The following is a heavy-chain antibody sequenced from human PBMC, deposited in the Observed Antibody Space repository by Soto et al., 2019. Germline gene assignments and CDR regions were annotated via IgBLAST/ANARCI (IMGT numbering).Heavy chain of an antibody. V-gene: IGHV4-34*01. CDR1: GGSFSGYY. CDR3: ARGRGLTGTPVYYYHGMDV. D-gene: IGHD1-7*01. Sequence: SETLSLTCAVYGGSFSGYYWSWIRQPPGKGLEWIGEINHSGSTNYNPSLKSRVTISVDTSKNQFSLKLSSVTAADTAVYYCARGRGLTGTPVYYYHGMDVWGQGTTVTASS. CDR2: INHSGST. J-gene: IGHJ6*02.